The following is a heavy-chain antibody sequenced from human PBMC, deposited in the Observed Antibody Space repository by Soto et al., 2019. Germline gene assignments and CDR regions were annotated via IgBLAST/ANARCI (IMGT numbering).Heavy chain of an antibody. CDR1: GFTFSSYA. CDR2: ISGSGGST. V-gene: IGHV3-23*01. D-gene: IGHD6-25*01. J-gene: IGHJ3*02. Sequence: EVQLLESGGGLVQPGGSLRLSCAASGFTFSSYAMSWVRQAPGKGLEWVSAISGSGGSTYYADSVKGRFTISRDNSKNTQSIKMSSIRAEATAVYYCAKDAVRLGAAASGGEIDAFDIWGQGTMVTVSS. CDR3: AKDAVRLGAAASGGEIDAFDI.